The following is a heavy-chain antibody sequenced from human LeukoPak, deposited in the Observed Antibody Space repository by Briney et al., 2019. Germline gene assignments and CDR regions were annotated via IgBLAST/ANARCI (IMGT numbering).Heavy chain of an antibody. CDR1: GGSISTSNYY. CDR2: IYYSGST. CDR3: ARGDYYDGMLFDY. V-gene: IGHV4-39*07. Sequence: SETLSLTCTVSGGSISTSNYYLGWIRQPPGKGLEWIASIYYSGSTYYNPSLRSRVTISVDTSKNQFSLKLSSVTAADTAVYYCARGDYYDGMLFDYWGQGTLVTVSS. J-gene: IGHJ4*02. D-gene: IGHD3-3*01.